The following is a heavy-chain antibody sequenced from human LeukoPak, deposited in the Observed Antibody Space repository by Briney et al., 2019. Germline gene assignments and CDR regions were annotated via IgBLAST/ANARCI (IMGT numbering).Heavy chain of an antibody. D-gene: IGHD1-7*01. CDR2: ISGNGGTT. J-gene: IGHJ4*02. V-gene: IGHV3-64*01. CDR3: ARGTGTTDY. Sequence: GGSLRLSCAASGFTFSDYAIHWVRQAPGKGLEYVSVISGNGGTTYYANSVKGRFAISRDNSKNTVYLQMGSLRAEDMAVYYCARGTGTTDYWGQGTLVTVSS. CDR1: GFTFSDYA.